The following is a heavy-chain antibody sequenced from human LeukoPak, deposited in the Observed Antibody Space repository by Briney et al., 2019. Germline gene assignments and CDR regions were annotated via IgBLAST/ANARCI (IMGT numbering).Heavy chain of an antibody. Sequence: GGSLRLSCAASGFTFSSYSMNWVRQAPGKGLEWVSSISSSSSYIYYADSVKGRFTISRDNAKNSLYLQMNSLRAEYTAVYYCARAQKRGPYYFDYWGQGTLVTVPS. CDR1: GFTFSSYS. D-gene: IGHD5-24*01. CDR3: ARAQKRGPYYFDY. V-gene: IGHV3-21*01. CDR2: ISSSSSYI. J-gene: IGHJ4*02.